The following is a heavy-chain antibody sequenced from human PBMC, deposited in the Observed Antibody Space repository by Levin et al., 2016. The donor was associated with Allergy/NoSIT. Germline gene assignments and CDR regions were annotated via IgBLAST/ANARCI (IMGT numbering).Heavy chain of an antibody. CDR2: IDWDDDK. J-gene: IGHJ6*02. CDR3: ARSGYSSGWSPGAWDYYYYGMDV. D-gene: IGHD6-19*01. Sequence: WIRQPPGKALEWLALIDWDDDKYYSTSLKTRLTISKDTSKNQVVLTMTNMDPVDTATYYCARSGYSSGWSPGAWDYYYYGMDVWGQGTTVTVSS. V-gene: IGHV2-70*01.